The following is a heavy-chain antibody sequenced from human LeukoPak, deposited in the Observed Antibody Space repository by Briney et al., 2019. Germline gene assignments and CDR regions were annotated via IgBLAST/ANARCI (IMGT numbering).Heavy chain of an antibody. CDR2: INTGKGNT. V-gene: IGHV1-3*04. D-gene: IGHD2-15*01. CDR1: GGTFSSYA. J-gene: IGHJ5*02. CDR3: ARDHVVGLAPFDP. Sequence: GASVKVSCKASGGTFSSYAISWVRQAPGQGLEWMGWINTGKGNTKYSQKFQGRVTITMDTSASTAYMELSSLRSEDTAVYYCARDHVVGLAPFDPWGQGTLVTVSS.